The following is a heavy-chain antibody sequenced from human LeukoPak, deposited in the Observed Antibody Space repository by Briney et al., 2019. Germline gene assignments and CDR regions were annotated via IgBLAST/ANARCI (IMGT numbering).Heavy chain of an antibody. CDR2: ISYDGSNK. J-gene: IGHJ5*02. Sequence: GGSLRLSCAASGFIFSSYTVHWVRQAPGKGLEWVALISYDGSNKYSADSVKGRFTISRDNSKNTLYLQMNSLRAEDTAVYYCARAYCSSTNCKRWFDPWGQGTLVTVSS. V-gene: IGHV3-30-3*01. CDR1: GFIFSSYT. D-gene: IGHD2-2*01. CDR3: ARAYCSSTNCKRWFDP.